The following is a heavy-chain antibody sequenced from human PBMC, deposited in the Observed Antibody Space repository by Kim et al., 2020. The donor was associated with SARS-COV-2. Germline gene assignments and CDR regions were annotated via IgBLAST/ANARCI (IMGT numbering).Heavy chain of an antibody. CDR3: ARCQLPFRNYYGMDV. V-gene: IGHV3-33*01. J-gene: IGHJ6*02. CDR2: IWYDGSNK. CDR1: GFTFSSYG. Sequence: GGSLRLSCAASGFTFSSYGMHWVRQAPGKGLEWVAVIWYDGSNKYYADSVKGRFTISRDNSKNTLYLQMNSLRAEDTAVYYCARCQLPFRNYYGMDVWGQGTTVTVSS. D-gene: IGHD2-2*01.